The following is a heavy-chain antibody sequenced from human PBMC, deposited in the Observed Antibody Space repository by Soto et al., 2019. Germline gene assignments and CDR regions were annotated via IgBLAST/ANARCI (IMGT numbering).Heavy chain of an antibody. CDR1: GFTFSTYT. J-gene: IGHJ4*02. CDR3: AKGYSSSWFSHFDH. V-gene: IGHV3-23*01. D-gene: IGHD6-13*01. CDR2: ISGYGDDT. Sequence: GGSLRLSCAASGFTFSTYTMSWVRQAPGEGLEWVSVISGYGDDTYYADSVKGRFTISRDNSKNTLYLQISSLRAEGTAVYFCAKGYSSSWFSHFDHWGQGTLVTVSS.